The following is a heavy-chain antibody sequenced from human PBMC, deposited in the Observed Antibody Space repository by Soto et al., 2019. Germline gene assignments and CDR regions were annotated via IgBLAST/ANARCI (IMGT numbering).Heavy chain of an antibody. CDR1: GFTFTSSA. Sequence: SVKVSCKTSGFTFTSSAVQWVRQARGERLEWIGWIIIGSGQTKQAQNLQDRLTITRDLSTSTAYLELTSLTSEDTAVYYCARADCSGGSCYSFPGPNFDYWGQGTLVTVS. V-gene: IGHV1-58*01. CDR3: ARADCSGGSCYSFPGPNFDY. D-gene: IGHD2-15*01. J-gene: IGHJ4*02. CDR2: IIIGSGQT.